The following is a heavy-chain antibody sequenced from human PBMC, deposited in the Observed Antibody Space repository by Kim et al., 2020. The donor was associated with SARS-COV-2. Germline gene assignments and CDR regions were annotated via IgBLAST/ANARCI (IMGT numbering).Heavy chain of an antibody. D-gene: IGHD1-1*01. CDR3: CRVTSQPLVAGTTVFNL. J-gene: IGHJ5*02. V-gene: IGHV3-49*03. Sequence: GGSLRHSCSASGFNFGDYAMSWFRQAPGKGLEWLSYIRSQVYGATTEYAASVKGRFTISRDDSRSTAYLHMNSLTTEDTAVYYCCRVTSQPLVAGTTVFNLWGQGTLVTVSS. CDR2: IRSQVYGATT. CDR1: GFNFGDYA.